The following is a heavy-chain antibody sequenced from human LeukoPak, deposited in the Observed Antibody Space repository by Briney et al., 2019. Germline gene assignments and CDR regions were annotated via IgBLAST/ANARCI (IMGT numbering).Heavy chain of an antibody. J-gene: IGHJ6*03. D-gene: IGHD6-13*01. V-gene: IGHV4-39*07. CDR2: IYYRGST. CDR1: GGSISSSSYY. Sequence: SETLSLTCTVSGGSISSSSYYWGWIRQPPGKGLEWIGSIYYRGSTYYNPSLKSRVTISVDTSKNQFSLKLSSVTAADTAVYYCARDRYSSSWSGDYYYYYYMDVWGKGTTVTVS. CDR3: ARDRYSSSWSGDYYYYYYMDV.